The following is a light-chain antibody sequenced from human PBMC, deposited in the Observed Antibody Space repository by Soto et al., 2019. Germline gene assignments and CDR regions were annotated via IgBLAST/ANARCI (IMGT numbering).Light chain of an antibody. Sequence: DIVMTQSPLSLPVTPGEPASISCRSSQSLLHSNGYKYLDWYLQKPGQSPQLLIYLGSNRASGVPGRFSGSASGTDVTLKISRVEAEDVGVYYCRQALQTPTFGQGPKVEIK. CDR1: QSLLHSNGYKY. J-gene: IGKJ1*01. V-gene: IGKV2-28*01. CDR2: LGS. CDR3: RQALQTPT.